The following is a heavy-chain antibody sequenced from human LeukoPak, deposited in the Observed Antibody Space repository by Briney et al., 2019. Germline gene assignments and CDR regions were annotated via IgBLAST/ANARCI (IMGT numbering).Heavy chain of an antibody. CDR1: GFTVSSNY. V-gene: IGHV3-53*01. CDR3: ARARGTSSMGYYYYYMDV. J-gene: IGHJ6*03. CDR2: IYSGGTT. Sequence: GGSLRLSCAASGFTVSSNYMSWVRQAPGKGLQWASVIYSGGTTYYADSVKGRFTISRDNSKNTLYLQMNSLRAEDTAVYYCARARGTSSMGYYYYYMDVWGKGTTVTVSS. D-gene: IGHD3-16*01.